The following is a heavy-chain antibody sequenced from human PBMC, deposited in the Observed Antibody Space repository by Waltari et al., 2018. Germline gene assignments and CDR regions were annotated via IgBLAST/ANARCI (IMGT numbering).Heavy chain of an antibody. CDR3: TTDLDYYDSSGYYWGIDY. D-gene: IGHD3-22*01. CDR1: GFSFNTAW. Sequence: EVQLVESGGVLVKPGGSLRLSCAASGFSFNTAWMNWVRQAPGKVLDCHGLTTGKGLEWIGRSKSKAEGETRHYAAPVKGRFSISRDDSKNTLYLQMNSLKTEDTAVYYCTTDLDYYDSSGYYWGIDYWGQGTLVTVSS. V-gene: IGHV3-15*07. J-gene: IGHJ4*02. CDR2: SKSKAEGETR.